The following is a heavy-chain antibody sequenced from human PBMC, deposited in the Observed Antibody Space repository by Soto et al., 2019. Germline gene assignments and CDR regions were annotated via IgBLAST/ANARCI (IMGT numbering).Heavy chain of an antibody. J-gene: IGHJ6*02. CDR2: IIPIFGTA. D-gene: IGHD2-21*02. CDR3: ARDPSIVVVTGRLYYYYGMDV. V-gene: IGHV1-69*13. Sequence: SVKVSCKASGGTFSSYASSWVRQAPGQGLEWMGGIIPIFGTANYAQKFQGRVTITADESTSTAYMELNSLRAEDTAVYYCARDPSIVVVTGRLYYYYGMDVWGQGTTVTVSS. CDR1: GGTFSSYA.